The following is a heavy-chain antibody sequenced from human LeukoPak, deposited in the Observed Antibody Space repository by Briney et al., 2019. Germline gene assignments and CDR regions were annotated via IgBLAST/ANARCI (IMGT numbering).Heavy chain of an antibody. CDR3: ARDSDGSYFDY. CDR1: GGSISSGGYY. J-gene: IGHJ4*02. D-gene: IGHD5-24*01. Sequence: SETLSLTCTVSGGSISSGGYYWSWIRQHPGKGLEWIGYIYYSGSTYYNPSLKSRVTISVDTSKNQFSLKLSSVTAADTAVYYCARDSDGSYFDYWGQGTLVTVSS. CDR2: IYYSGST. V-gene: IGHV4-31*03.